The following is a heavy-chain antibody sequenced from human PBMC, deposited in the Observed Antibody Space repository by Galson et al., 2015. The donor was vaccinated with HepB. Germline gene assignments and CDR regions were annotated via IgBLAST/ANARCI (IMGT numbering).Heavy chain of an antibody. Sequence: SVKVSCKASGYTFTSYYMHWVRQAPGQGLEWMGIINPSGGSTSYAQKFQGRVTMTRDTSTSTVYMELSSLRSEDTAVYYCARELKNYYYYMDVWGKGTTVTVSS. V-gene: IGHV1-46*01. CDR1: GYTFTSYY. CDR3: ARELKNYYYYMDV. CDR2: INPSGGST. J-gene: IGHJ6*03.